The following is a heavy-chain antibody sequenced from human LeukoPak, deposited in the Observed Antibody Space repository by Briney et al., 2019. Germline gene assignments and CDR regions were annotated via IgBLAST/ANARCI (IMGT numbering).Heavy chain of an antibody. CDR2: IKHDGREE. V-gene: IGHV3-7*01. Sequence: GESLRQSCEGSGFPFGTYWMAWVRQATGKGREWVSSIKHDGREEHYVDSIKGRFTISRENGKNSVYLQMNNLRVEDTAMYYCSREFQPWGQGTLVIVSS. CDR3: SREFQP. J-gene: IGHJ5*02. CDR1: GFPFGTYW.